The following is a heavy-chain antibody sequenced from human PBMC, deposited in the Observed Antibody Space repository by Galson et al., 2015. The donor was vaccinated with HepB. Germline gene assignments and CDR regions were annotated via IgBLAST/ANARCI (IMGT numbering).Heavy chain of an antibody. D-gene: IGHD2-2*01. CDR2: TYYRARWYS. V-gene: IGHV6-1*01. CDR3: ARVPGTIYYCGMDV. CDR1: GDSVSNNNAA. Sequence: CAISGDSVSNNNAAWYWIRQSPSRGLEWLGRTYYRARWYSDYTASLRSRISINADTPKNQFSLQLNSVTPEDTAVYYCARVPGTIYYCGMDVWGQGTTVTVSS. J-gene: IGHJ6*02.